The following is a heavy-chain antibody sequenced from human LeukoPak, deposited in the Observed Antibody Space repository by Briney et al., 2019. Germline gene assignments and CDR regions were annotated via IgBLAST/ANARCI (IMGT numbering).Heavy chain of an antibody. Sequence: SETLSLTCGVYSGSLSDKYWSWIRQPPGKGLEWIGEINPSGRTNYNPSLKSRVTMSIDTSKNQFSLKLSSVTAADTAVYYCARLSDYHFDYWGQGALVTVSS. V-gene: IGHV4-34*01. J-gene: IGHJ4*02. CDR2: INPSGRT. CDR1: SGSLSDKY. CDR3: ARLSDYHFDY. D-gene: IGHD4-17*01.